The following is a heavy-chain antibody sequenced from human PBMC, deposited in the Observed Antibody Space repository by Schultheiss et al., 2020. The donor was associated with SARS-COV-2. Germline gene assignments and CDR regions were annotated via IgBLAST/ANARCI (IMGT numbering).Heavy chain of an antibody. V-gene: IGHV4-61*01. CDR2: IYYSGST. CDR3: ARGFGAGPFDI. Sequence: SQTLSLTCTVSGGSISSGSYYWTWVRQPPGKGLEWIGYIYYSGSTNYNPSLKSRVTISVDTSKNQFSLKLNSVTAADTAVYYCARGFGAGPFDIWGQGTTVTVSS. D-gene: IGHD3-10*01. CDR1: GGSISSGSYY. J-gene: IGHJ3*02.